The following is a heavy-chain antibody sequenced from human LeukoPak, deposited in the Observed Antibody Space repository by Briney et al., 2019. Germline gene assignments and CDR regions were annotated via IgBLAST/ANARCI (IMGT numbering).Heavy chain of an antibody. D-gene: IGHD3-22*01. CDR1: GFTFSNYG. CDR3: AKATDYDSSGYYNY. CDR2: IRYDGNNK. Sequence: PGGSLRLSCAASGFTFSNYGVHWVRQAPGKGLEWVAFIRYDGNNKYYADSVKGRFTISRDNAKNSLYLQMNSLRAEDTALYYCAKATDYDSSGYYNYWGQGTLVTVSS. J-gene: IGHJ4*02. V-gene: IGHV3-30*02.